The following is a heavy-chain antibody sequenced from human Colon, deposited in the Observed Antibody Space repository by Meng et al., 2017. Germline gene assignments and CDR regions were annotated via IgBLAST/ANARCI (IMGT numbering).Heavy chain of an antibody. CDR1: GYTFTGYY. D-gene: IGHD6-19*01. CDR2: NNPNSGGT. J-gene: IGHJ6*02. CDR3: AREDSSGWYGLWYYYGMDV. V-gene: IGHV1-2*02. Sequence: ASVKVSCKASGYTFTGYYMHWVRQAPGQGLEWMGWNNPNSGGTNYAQKFQGRVTMTRDTSISTAYMELSRLRSDDTAVYYCAREDSSGWYGLWYYYGMDVWGQGTTVTVSS.